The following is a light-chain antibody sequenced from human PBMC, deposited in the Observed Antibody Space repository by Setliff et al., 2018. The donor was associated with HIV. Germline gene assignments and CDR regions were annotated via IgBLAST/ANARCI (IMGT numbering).Light chain of an antibody. J-gene: IGLJ1*01. CDR3: CSYLSTNNYV. Sequence: QSALSQPASVSGSPGQSITITCTGTSSDVGSRYNYVSWYQQHPGKAPKLLIFDVTYRPSGVSNRFSGSKSGNTASLTISGLQDEDEADYYCCSYLSTNNYVFGTGTKVTVL. CDR1: SSDVGSRYNY. V-gene: IGLV2-14*03. CDR2: DVT.